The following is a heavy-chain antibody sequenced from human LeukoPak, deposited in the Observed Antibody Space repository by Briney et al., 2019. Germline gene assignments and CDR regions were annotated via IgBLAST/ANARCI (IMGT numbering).Heavy chain of an antibody. CDR3: ARGLDYYYGMDV. V-gene: IGHV3-30-3*01. D-gene: IGHD3-10*01. CDR2: ISFDGSNK. J-gene: IGHJ6*02. Sequence: GRSLRLSCAASGFTFSNYAMHWVRQAPGEGLEWVAVISFDGSNKYYADSVKGRFTISRDNSKNTLYLQMNSPRAEDTAVYYCARGLDYYYGMDVWGQGTTVTVSS. CDR1: GFTFSNYA.